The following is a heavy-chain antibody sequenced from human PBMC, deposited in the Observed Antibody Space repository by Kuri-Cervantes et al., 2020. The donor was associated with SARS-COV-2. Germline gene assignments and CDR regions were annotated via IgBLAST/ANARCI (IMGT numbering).Heavy chain of an antibody. Sequence: ETLSLTCAASGFTFSSYWMSWVRQAPGKGLEWVANIKQDGSEKYYADSVKGRFTISRDNAKNSLYLQMNRLRAEDTAVYYCARGWRWFDPWGQGTLVTVSS. CDR3: ARGWRWFDP. V-gene: IGHV3-7*03. CDR2: IKQDGSEK. J-gene: IGHJ5*02. D-gene: IGHD2-15*01. CDR1: GFTFSSYW.